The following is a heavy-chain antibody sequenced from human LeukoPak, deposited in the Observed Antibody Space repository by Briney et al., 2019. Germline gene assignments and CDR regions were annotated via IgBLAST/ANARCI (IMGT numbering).Heavy chain of an antibody. CDR2: ISGSGGST. J-gene: IGHJ3*02. CDR1: GFNFSGYA. V-gene: IGHV3-23*01. D-gene: IGHD4-17*01. CDR3: AKGQTTMMAFDI. Sequence: GGSLRLSCAASGFNFSGYAMSWVRQAPGKGLEWISAISGSGGSTYYADSVKGRFTISRDNSKNTLYLQVNSLRAEDTAVYYCAKGQTTMMAFDIWGQGTMVTVSS.